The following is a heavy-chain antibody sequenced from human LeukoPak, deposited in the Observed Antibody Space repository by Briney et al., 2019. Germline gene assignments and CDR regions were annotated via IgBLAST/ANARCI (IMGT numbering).Heavy chain of an antibody. CDR2: IFHSGTT. CDR3: AKVLLWFGDRSNWFDP. CDR1: GGSFSSYY. Sequence: SETLSLTCTVSGGSFSSYYWSWIRQPPGKGLEWIGSIFHSGTTYYNSPLKSRVTISVDTSKNQFSLKLSSVTAADTAVYYCAKVLLWFGDRSNWFDPWGQGTLVTVSS. J-gene: IGHJ5*02. V-gene: IGHV4-59*04. D-gene: IGHD3-10*01.